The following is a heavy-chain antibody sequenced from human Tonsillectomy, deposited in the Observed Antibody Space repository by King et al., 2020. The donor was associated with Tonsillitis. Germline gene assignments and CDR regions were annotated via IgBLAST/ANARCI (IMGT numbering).Heavy chain of an antibody. V-gene: IGHV4-4*07. CDR2: IHTSGST. J-gene: IGHJ4*02. Sequence: VQLQESGPGLVKPSETLSLTCTVSGASISSYYWSWIRQPAGKGPELIGRIHTSGSTNYNPSLKSRVTMSLDTSKSQFSLKLASVTAADTAVYYCARVYGGSAFDYWGQGTLATVSS. D-gene: IGHD2-2*02. CDR1: GASISSYY. CDR3: ARVYGGSAFDY.